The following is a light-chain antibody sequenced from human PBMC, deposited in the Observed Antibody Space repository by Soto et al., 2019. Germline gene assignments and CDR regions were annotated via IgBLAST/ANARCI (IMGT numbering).Light chain of an antibody. Sequence: EIVMTQSPATLSVSAGERATLSCRASQSVSSSLAWYQQKPGQAPRLLIYGASTRATGIPARFSGSGSGTEFTLTISSLQSEDFAVYYCQQYNNWPPLTFGGGTKVDI. CDR1: QSVSSS. CDR2: GAS. J-gene: IGKJ4*01. CDR3: QQYNNWPPLT. V-gene: IGKV3-15*01.